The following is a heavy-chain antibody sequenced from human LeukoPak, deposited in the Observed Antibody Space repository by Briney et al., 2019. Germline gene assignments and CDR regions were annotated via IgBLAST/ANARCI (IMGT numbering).Heavy chain of an antibody. Sequence: GGSLRLSCAASGFTFSSYAMSWVRQAPGKGLGWVSAITGSGGSTYYADSVRGRFTISRDNSKNTLYLKMNSLRAEDTAVYYCAKLGYQLLFNWFDPWGQGTLVTVSS. V-gene: IGHV3-23*01. CDR2: ITGSGGST. CDR1: GFTFSSYA. J-gene: IGHJ5*02. CDR3: AKLGYQLLFNWFDP. D-gene: IGHD2-2*01.